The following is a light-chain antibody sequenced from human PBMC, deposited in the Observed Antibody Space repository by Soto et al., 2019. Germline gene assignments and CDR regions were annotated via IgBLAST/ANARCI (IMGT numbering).Light chain of an antibody. CDR1: IGPVAYYQY. J-gene: IGLJ3*02. V-gene: IGLV7-46*01. Sequence: QAVVTQEPSLTVSPGGTVTLTCGASIGPVAYYQYPYWFQQKPGQAPRTLIYDTSTKFSWTPARFSGSLLGGKAALTLSGAQPEDEADYYCLLSWRGVRVFGGGTKLTVL. CDR2: DTS. CDR3: LLSWRGVRV.